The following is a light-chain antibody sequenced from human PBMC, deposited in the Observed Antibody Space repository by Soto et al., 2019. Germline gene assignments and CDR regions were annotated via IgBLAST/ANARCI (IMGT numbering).Light chain of an antibody. V-gene: IGLV2-14*01. CDR3: SSYTSSSTRV. J-gene: IGLJ2*01. Sequence: QSVLTQPASVSGSPGQSSTISCTGTSSDVGGYNYVSWYQQHPGKAHKLMIYDVSNRPSGVSNRFSGSKSGNTASLTISGLQAEDEADYYCSSYTSSSTRVFGGGTKVTVL. CDR1: SSDVGGYNY. CDR2: DVS.